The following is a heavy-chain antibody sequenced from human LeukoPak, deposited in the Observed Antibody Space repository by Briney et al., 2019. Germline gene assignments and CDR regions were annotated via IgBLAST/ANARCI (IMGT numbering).Heavy chain of an antibody. D-gene: IGHD5-12*01. CDR1: GFTFSSYA. CDR2: ISYDGSNK. J-gene: IGHJ4*02. V-gene: IGHV3-30-3*01. CDR3: ARVQGGIVATNGGFLLGY. Sequence: GRSLRLSCAASGFTFSSYAMHWVRQAPGKGLEWAAVISYDGSNKYYADSVKGRFTISRDNSKNTLYLQMNSLRAEDTAVYYCARVQGGIVATNGGFLLGYWGQGTLVTVSS.